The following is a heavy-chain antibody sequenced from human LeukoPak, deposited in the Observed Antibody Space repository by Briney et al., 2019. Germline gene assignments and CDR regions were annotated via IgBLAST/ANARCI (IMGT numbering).Heavy chain of an antibody. Sequence: ASVKVSCKASGYTFTGYYMHWVRQAPGQGVERMGWINPNSGGTNYAQKFQGRVTMTRDTSISTAYMELSRLRSDDTAVYYCARGSQQMARYFGYWGQGTLVTVSS. CDR3: ARGSQQMARYFGY. CDR2: INPNSGGT. V-gene: IGHV1-2*02. CDR1: GYTFTGYY. J-gene: IGHJ4*02. D-gene: IGHD6-13*01.